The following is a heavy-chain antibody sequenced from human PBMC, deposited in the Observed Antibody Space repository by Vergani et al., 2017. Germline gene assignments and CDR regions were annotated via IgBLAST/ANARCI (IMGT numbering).Heavy chain of an antibody. CDR1: GGSISSGSYY. D-gene: IGHD3-3*01. Sequence: QLQLQESGPGLVKPSETLSLTCTVSGGSISSGSYYWSWIRQPAGKGLEWIGRIYTSGSTNYNPSLKSRVTISVDTSKNQFSLKLSSVTAADTAVYYCARDSPIAVTRRFYCDYWGQGTLVTVSS. V-gene: IGHV4-61*02. J-gene: IGHJ4*02. CDR2: IYTSGST. CDR3: ARDSPIAVTRRFYCDY.